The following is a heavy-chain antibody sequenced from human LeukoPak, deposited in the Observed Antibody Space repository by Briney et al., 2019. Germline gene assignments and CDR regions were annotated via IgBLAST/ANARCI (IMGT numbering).Heavy chain of an antibody. CDR3: ARDQSAVGSALDY. CDR1: GFTFSSYS. CDR2: ISSSSTI. D-gene: IGHD1-26*01. Sequence: PGGSLRLSCAASGFTFSSYSMNWVRQAPGKGLEWVSYISSSSTIYYADSVKGRFTISRDNAKNSLYLQMNSLRAEDTAVYYCARDQSAVGSALDYWGQGTLVTVSS. V-gene: IGHV3-48*04. J-gene: IGHJ4*02.